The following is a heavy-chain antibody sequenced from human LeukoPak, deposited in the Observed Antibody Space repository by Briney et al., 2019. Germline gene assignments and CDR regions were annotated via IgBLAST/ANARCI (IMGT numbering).Heavy chain of an antibody. CDR1: GYTFTSYD. J-gene: IGHJ5*02. CDR3: ARGRRLRGWYPNNWFDP. D-gene: IGHD6-19*01. CDR2: MNPNSGNT. V-gene: IGHV1-8*01. Sequence: ASVKVSCKASGYTFTSYDINWVRQATGQGLEWMGWMNPNSGNTGYAQKFQGRVTMTRNTSISTAYMELSSLRSEDTAVYYCARGRRLRGWYPNNWFDPWGQGTLVAVSS.